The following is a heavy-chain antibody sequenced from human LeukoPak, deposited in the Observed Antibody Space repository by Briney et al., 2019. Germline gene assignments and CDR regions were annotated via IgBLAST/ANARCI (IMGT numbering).Heavy chain of an antibody. J-gene: IGHJ4*02. CDR3: ARKAGQWLVRLVYYFDY. D-gene: IGHD6-19*01. CDR2: IKQDGSEK. Sequence: GGSLRLSCAASGFTFSSYWMSWVRQAPGKGLEWVANIKQDGSEKYYVDSVKGRFTISRDSAKNSLYLQMNSLRAEDTAVYYCARKAGQWLVRLVYYFDYWGQGTLVTVSS. V-gene: IGHV3-7*01. CDR1: GFTFSSYW.